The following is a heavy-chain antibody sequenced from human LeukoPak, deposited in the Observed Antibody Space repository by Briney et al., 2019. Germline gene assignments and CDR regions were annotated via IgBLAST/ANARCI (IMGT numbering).Heavy chain of an antibody. V-gene: IGHV3-74*01. J-gene: IGHJ6*03. CDR2: INSDGSST. CDR3: AKGGGFEAQYYYYYLDV. CDR1: GFAFSGYW. Sequence: GGSLRLSCAASGFAFSGYWMHWVRHAPGKGLLWVSHINSDGSSTSYADSVKGRISISRDNAKNTLYLEMNSLRAEDTAVYYCAKGGGFEAQYYYYYLDVWGKGTTVTISS.